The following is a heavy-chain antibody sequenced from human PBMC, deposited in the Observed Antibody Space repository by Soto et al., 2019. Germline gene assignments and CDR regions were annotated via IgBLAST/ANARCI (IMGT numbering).Heavy chain of an antibody. CDR1: GFTFSSYE. V-gene: IGHV3-48*03. Sequence: EVQLVESGGGLVQPGGSLRLSCAASGFTFSSYEMNWVRQAPGKGLEWVSYISSSSSYIYYADSVKGRFTISRDNAKNSLYLQMNSLRAEDTAVYYCARWGVYGMDVWGQGTTVTVSS. D-gene: IGHD3-10*01. CDR2: ISSSSSYI. J-gene: IGHJ6*02. CDR3: ARWGVYGMDV.